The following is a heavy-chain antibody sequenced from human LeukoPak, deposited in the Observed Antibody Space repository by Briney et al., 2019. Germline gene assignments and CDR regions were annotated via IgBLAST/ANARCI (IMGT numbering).Heavy chain of an antibody. V-gene: IGHV1-3*01. Sequence: ASVKVSCKASGYTFTSYAMHWVRQAPGQRLEWMGWINAGNGNTKYSQKFQGRVIITRDTSASTAYMELSSLRSEDTAVYYCAIAGGSSWRQGGYYFDYWGQGTLVTVSS. J-gene: IGHJ4*02. CDR1: GYTFTSYA. CDR3: AIAGGSSWRQGGYYFDY. CDR2: INAGNGNT. D-gene: IGHD6-13*01.